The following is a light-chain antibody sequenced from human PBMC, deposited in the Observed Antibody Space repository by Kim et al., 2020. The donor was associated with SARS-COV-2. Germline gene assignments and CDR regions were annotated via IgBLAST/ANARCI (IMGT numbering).Light chain of an antibody. Sequence: GQTVTISCTGSGGNVGSYSKNCDKQLPESATPHLMIGYNQRRSGSLARFSGSMSCASASLVISGLQYEDAADYYCSVWDGSSNGAMFGGGTQLTVL. CDR1: GGNVGSYS. CDR3: SVWDGSSNGAM. J-gene: IGLJ3*02. CDR2: GYN. V-gene: IGLV1-44*01.